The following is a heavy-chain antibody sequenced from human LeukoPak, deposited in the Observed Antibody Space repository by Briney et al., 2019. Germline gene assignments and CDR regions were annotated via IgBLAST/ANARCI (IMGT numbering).Heavy chain of an antibody. CDR2: ISYDGINQ. J-gene: IGHJ4*02. V-gene: IGHV3-30*04. Sequence: PGGSLRLSCAASGFTFSNYAMHWVRQTPDKGLEWVTLISYDGINQYYADSVKGRFTISRDNSKNTMYLQMNSLRAGDTAVYYCAKTQRYCSGGNCYYFDYWGQGTLVTVSS. D-gene: IGHD2-15*01. CDR1: GFTFSNYA. CDR3: AKTQRYCSGGNCYYFDY.